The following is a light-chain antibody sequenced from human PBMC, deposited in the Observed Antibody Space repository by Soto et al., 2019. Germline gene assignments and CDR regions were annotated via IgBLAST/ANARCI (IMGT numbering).Light chain of an antibody. CDR1: QSVSSN. V-gene: IGKV3-15*01. CDR3: QQYNNWPTIT. CDR2: GAS. J-gene: IGKJ5*01. Sequence: EIVMTQSPATLSVSPGEGVTLSCRASQSVSSNLAWYHRSPGQAPRPLIYGASTRATGIPARLSGSGSGTEFTLTISSLHSEDFAVYSCQQYNNWPTITFGQGTRLEN.